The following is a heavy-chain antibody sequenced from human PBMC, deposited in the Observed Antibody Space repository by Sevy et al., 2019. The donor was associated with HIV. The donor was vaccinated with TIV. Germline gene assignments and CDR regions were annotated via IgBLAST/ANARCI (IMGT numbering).Heavy chain of an antibody. Sequence: GGSLRLSCAASGFTFSSYGMHWVRQAPGKWLEWVAVISYDGSNKYYADSVKGRFTISRDNSKNTLYLQMNSLRAEDTAVYYCAKGSSSKIYNWFDPWGQGTLVTVSS. CDR1: GFTFSSYG. J-gene: IGHJ5*02. CDR3: AKGSSSKIYNWFDP. CDR2: ISYDGSNK. V-gene: IGHV3-30*18. D-gene: IGHD6-6*01.